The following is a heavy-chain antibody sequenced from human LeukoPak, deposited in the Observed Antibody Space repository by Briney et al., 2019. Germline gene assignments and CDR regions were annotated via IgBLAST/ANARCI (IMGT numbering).Heavy chain of an antibody. CDR3: ARPRSQQLVRTLDY. J-gene: IGHJ4*02. V-gene: IGHV3-30*04. CDR1: GFIFSDHA. CDR2: ISSDGSNK. D-gene: IGHD6-13*01. Sequence: GGSLRLSCAASGFIFSDHAMHWVRQAPGEGLEWVALISSDGSNKYFADSVKGRFTISRDSSRNTLFLQMNSLRAEDTAVYYCARPRSQQLVRTLDYWGQGTLVTVSS.